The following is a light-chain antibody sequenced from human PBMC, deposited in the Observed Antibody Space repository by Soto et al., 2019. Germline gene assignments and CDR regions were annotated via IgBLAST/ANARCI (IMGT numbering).Light chain of an antibody. V-gene: IGKV3-20*01. Sequence: EIVLTQSPGTLSLSPGERATLSCRASQSVSSSYLAWYQQKPGQAPRLLIYGASSGATGIPDRFSGSGSGTDFTLTISRLEPEDFAEYYCQQYGSSLRTFGQGTEVVSK. CDR2: GAS. J-gene: IGKJ1*01. CDR1: QSVSSSY. CDR3: QQYGSSLRT.